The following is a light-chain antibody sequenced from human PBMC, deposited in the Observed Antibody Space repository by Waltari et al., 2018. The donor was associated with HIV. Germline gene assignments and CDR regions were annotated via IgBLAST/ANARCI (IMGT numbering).Light chain of an antibody. CDR1: ISDFGLYNF. CDR2: DAF. J-gene: IGLJ2*01. V-gene: IGLV2-14*03. Sequence: QSALAQPASVSASPGQSINISCTGSISDFGLYNFISWFQQPPGGVPTVIIYDAFIRPSGVSSRFSCSKSGNTASLTISWLQPEDEADYYCTSFRSDYTVIFGGGTKVTVL. CDR3: TSFRSDYTVI.